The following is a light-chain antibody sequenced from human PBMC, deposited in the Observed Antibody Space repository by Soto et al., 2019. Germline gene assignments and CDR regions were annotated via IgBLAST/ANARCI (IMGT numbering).Light chain of an antibody. J-gene: IGLJ2*01. V-gene: IGLV1-47*01. CDR2: RNN. Sequence: QTVLTQPPSASGTPGQRVTISCSGSSSNIGSNYVYWYQQLPGTAPKLLIYRNNQRPSGVPDRFSGCKSGTSASLAISGLRSEDEADYYCAAWDDSLSGSYVVFGGGTKLTVL. CDR3: AAWDDSLSGSYVV. CDR1: SSNIGSNY.